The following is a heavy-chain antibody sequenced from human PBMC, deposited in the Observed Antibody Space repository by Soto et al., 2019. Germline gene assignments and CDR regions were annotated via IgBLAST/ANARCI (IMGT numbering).Heavy chain of an antibody. CDR1: GFTFSSYW. D-gene: IGHD5-12*01. CDR2: IKQDGSEK. Sequence: GGSLRLSCAASGFTFSSYWMSWVRQAPGKGLEWVANIKQDGSEKYYVDSVKGRFTISRDNAKNSLYLQMNSLRAEDTAVYYCAIVATFRKLNPPREYGMDVWGQGTTVTVSS. J-gene: IGHJ6*02. CDR3: AIVATFRKLNPPREYGMDV. V-gene: IGHV3-7*05.